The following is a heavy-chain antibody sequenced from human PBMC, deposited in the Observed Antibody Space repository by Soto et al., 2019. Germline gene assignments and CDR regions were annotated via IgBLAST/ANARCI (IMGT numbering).Heavy chain of an antibody. J-gene: IGHJ4*02. CDR1: GGSVSSGSYY. V-gene: IGHV4-61*01. CDR3: ARYKWEVAAAVDDY. CDR2: IYYSGST. Sequence: PSETLSLTCTVSGGSVSSGSYYWSWIRQPPGKGQEWIGYIYYSGSTNYNPSLKSRVTISVDISKTQFSLKLSSVTAADASVYYCARYKWEVAAAVDDYWGQGTLV. D-gene: IGHD6-13*01.